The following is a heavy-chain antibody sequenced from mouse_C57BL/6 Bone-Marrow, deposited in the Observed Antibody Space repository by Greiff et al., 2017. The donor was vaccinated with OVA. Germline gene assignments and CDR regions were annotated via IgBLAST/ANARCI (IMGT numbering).Heavy chain of an antibody. J-gene: IGHJ3*01. CDR3: TTYPARFAY. CDR1: GFNIKDDY. V-gene: IGHV14-4*01. CDR2: IDPENGDT. Sequence: EVQLQESGAELVRPGASVKLSCTASGFNIKDDYMHWVKQRPEQGLEWIGWIDPENGDTEYASKFQGKATITADTSSNTAYLQLSSLTSEDTAVYYCTTYPARFAYWGQGTLVTVSA.